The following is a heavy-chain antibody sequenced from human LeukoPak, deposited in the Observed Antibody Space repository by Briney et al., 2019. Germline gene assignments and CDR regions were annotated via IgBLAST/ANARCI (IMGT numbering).Heavy chain of an antibody. J-gene: IGHJ4*02. CDR1: GGSITGYY. CDR3: ARRGAWYDSSGYYDYGALDY. D-gene: IGHD3-22*01. CDR2: IHYTGAT. Sequence: SETLSLTCAVYGGSITGYYWSWLRQTPGRGLEWVGEIHYTGATSYNPSLKSRATISTDTSKNQFSLRLSSVTAADTAVYYCARRGAWYDSSGYYDYGALDYWGQGTLVTVSS. V-gene: IGHV4-34*01.